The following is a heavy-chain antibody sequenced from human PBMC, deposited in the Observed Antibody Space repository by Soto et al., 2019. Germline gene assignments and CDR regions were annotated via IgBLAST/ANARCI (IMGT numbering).Heavy chain of an antibody. CDR2: IYHSGTA. J-gene: IGHJ5*02. D-gene: IGHD6-13*01. CDR1: GGSISSGSYY. CDR3: ARLSYAGYFNWFDP. V-gene: IGHV4-39*01. Sequence: QLQMQESGPGLVKSSETLSLTCSVSGGSISSGSYYWGWIRQPPGKGLEWIGSIYHSGTAYYNPSLTSRVTISVDTSKNHFSLKVTSVTAADTAVYYCARLSYAGYFNWFDPWGPGTLVTVSS.